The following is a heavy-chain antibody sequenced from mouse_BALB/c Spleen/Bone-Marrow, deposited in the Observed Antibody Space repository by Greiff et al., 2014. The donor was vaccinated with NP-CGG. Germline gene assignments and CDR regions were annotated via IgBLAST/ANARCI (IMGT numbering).Heavy chain of an antibody. Sequence: VQLQQSGAELVKPGASVKLSCTASGFNIKDTYMHWVKQRPEQGLEWIGRIDPANGNTKYDPKFKGKATLTADTYSNTAYLQLSSLTSEDTAVFFCAKWLPLAYWGQGTLVTVSA. CDR3: AKWLPLAY. V-gene: IGHV14-3*02. J-gene: IGHJ3*01. CDR1: GFNIKDTY. CDR2: IDPANGNT. D-gene: IGHD2-2*01.